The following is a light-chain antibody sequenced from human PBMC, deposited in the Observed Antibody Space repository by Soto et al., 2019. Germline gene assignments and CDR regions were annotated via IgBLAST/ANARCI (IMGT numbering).Light chain of an antibody. CDR2: DVS. Sequence: QSALTQPASVSGSPGQSITISCTGTSSDVGGYNYVSWYQQHPGKAPKLMLYDVSNRPSGVSNRFSGSKSGNTASLTISGLQAEDEADYYCSSYTRSSTRVFGTGTKLTAL. CDR1: SSDVGGYNY. J-gene: IGLJ1*01. CDR3: SSYTRSSTRV. V-gene: IGLV2-14*01.